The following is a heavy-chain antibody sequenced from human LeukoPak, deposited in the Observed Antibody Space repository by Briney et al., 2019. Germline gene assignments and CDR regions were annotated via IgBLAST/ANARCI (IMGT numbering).Heavy chain of an antibody. Sequence: ASVKVSCKASGYTFTVYYMHWVRQAPGQGLEWMGGIIPIFGTANYAQKFQGRVTITADESTGTAYMELSSLRSEDTAVYYCARVVDYYDSSGCFDYWGQGTLVTVSS. CDR3: ARVVDYYDSSGCFDY. J-gene: IGHJ4*02. D-gene: IGHD3-22*01. CDR2: IIPIFGTA. CDR1: GYTFTVYY. V-gene: IGHV1-69*13.